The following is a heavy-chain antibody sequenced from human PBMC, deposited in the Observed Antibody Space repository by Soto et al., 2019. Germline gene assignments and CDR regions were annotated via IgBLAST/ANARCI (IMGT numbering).Heavy chain of an antibody. CDR3: VKEGISNYNEYFDY. CDR2: ITGSGIYT. J-gene: IGHJ4*02. D-gene: IGHD4-4*01. CDR1: GFIFATHT. V-gene: IGHV3-21*02. Sequence: VQLVESGGGLVKPGGSLRLSCAASGFIFATHTINWVRQAPGKGLEWVSSITGSGIYTRYADSVKGRFTISRDNAKASLYLQMNSLGAEATAVYYGVKEGISNYNEYFDYGGQGTLVTVSS.